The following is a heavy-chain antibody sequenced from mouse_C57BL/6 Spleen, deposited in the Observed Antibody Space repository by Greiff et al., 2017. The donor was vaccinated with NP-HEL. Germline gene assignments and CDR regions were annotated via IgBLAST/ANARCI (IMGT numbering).Heavy chain of an antibody. D-gene: IGHD1-1*01. Sequence: EVHLVESGGGLVKPGGSLKLSCAASGFTFSDYGMHWVRQAPEKGLEWVAYISSGSSTIYYADTVKGRFTTSRDNAKNTLFLQMTSLRSEDTAMYYCARPYYGSSYSNYFDYWGQGTTLTVSS. V-gene: IGHV5-17*01. CDR3: ARPYYGSSYSNYFDY. CDR1: GFTFSDYG. J-gene: IGHJ2*01. CDR2: ISSGSSTI.